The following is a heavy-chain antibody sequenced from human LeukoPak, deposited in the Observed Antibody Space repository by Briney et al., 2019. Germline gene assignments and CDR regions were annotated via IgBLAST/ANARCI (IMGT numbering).Heavy chain of an antibody. J-gene: IGHJ4*02. V-gene: IGHV4-59*01. D-gene: IGHD5-24*01. Sequence: SETLSLTCTVSGGSISGYYWSWIRQPPGKGLEWIGYIYYSGSTNYNPSLKSRVTISVDTSKNQLSLKLSSVTAADTAVYYCARGKRDGNNYYWGQGTLVTVSS. CDR2: IYYSGST. CDR3: ARGKRDGNNYY. CDR1: GGSISGYY.